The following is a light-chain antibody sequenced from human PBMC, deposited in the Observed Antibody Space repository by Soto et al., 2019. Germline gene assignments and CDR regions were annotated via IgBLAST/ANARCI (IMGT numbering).Light chain of an antibody. V-gene: IGLV2-14*03. CDR2: DVS. CDR1: SSDVGSYNY. Sequence: QSALTQPASVSGSPGQSITISCTGTSSDVGSYNYVSWYQHHPGKAPKLIIYDVSNRPSGVSNRFSGSKSGNTASLTISGLQAEDEADYFCNSYTGSSSPYVLGTGTKLTVL. J-gene: IGLJ1*01. CDR3: NSYTGSSSPYV.